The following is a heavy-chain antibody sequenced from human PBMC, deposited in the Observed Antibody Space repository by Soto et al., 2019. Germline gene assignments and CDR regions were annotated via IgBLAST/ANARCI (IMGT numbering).Heavy chain of an antibody. V-gene: IGHV3-30-3*01. Sequence: GGSLRLSCAASGFTFSSYAMHWVRQAPGKGLEWVAVISYDGSNKYYADSVKGRFTISGDNSKNTLYLQMNSLRAEDTAVYYCARDQGYYDSSGYYRILYYFDYWGQGTLVTVSS. CDR3: ARDQGYYDSSGYYRILYYFDY. CDR2: ISYDGSNK. J-gene: IGHJ4*02. D-gene: IGHD3-22*01. CDR1: GFTFSSYA.